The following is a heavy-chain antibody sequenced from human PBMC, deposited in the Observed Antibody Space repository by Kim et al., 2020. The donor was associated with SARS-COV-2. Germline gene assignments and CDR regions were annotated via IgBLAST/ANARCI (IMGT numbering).Heavy chain of an antibody. CDR3: AREAVTARPDWFDP. V-gene: IGHV4-4*06. J-gene: IGHJ5*02. Sequence: YNPSLKGRVSMSVDTSKNQFSLKVTSVTAADTVVYFCAREAVTARPDWFDPWGQGILVTVSS. D-gene: IGHD2-21*02.